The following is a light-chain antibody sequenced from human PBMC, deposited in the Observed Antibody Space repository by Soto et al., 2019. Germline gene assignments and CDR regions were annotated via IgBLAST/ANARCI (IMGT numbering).Light chain of an antibody. CDR3: SSYTASNKGV. Sequence: LTQPPSASGSPGQSVTISCTGTSSDVGGYDYVSWYQHHPGKAPKLMIYEVTKRPPGVPDRSSGSKSGNTASLTVSGLQAEEEADYYCSSYTASNKGVFGTGTKVTVL. CDR2: EVT. CDR1: SSDVGGYDY. J-gene: IGLJ1*01. V-gene: IGLV2-8*01.